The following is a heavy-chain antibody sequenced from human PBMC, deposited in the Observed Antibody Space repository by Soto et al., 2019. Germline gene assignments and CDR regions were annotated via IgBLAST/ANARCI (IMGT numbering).Heavy chain of an antibody. CDR1: GFTVSNYR. CDR3: VRRTDTASCPNY. Sequence: EVPLVESGGGLIKPGGSLRLSCAASGFTVSNYRMSWVRQAPGKGLEWVSVIYSVDSTYYADSVKGRFTISRDNSKNMLYLQMNSLRADDTAVYYCVRRTDTASCPNYWGQGTLVTVSS. D-gene: IGHD5-18*01. J-gene: IGHJ4*02. V-gene: IGHV3-53*01. CDR2: IYSVDST.